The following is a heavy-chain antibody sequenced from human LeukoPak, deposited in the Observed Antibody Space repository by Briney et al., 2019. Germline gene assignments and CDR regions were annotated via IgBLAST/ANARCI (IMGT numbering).Heavy chain of an antibody. D-gene: IGHD3-10*01. V-gene: IGHV4-34*01. Sequence: SETLSLTCAVYGGSFSGYFWTWIRQSPGKGLEWIGETNDGGSSTYKSSLKRRVTMSLHTSENQFSLKLSSVTAADTAVYYCARGYYYGSVHWGQGTLVTVSS. J-gene: IGHJ4*02. CDR1: GGSFSGYF. CDR3: ARGYYYGSVH. CDR2: TNDGGSS.